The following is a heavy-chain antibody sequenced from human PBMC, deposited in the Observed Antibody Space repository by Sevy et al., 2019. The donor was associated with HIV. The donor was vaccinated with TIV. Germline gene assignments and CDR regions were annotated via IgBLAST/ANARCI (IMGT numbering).Heavy chain of an antibody. J-gene: IGHJ4*02. D-gene: IGHD2-8*01. CDR2: ISPNGGST. V-gene: IGHV3-23*01. CDR3: AKMSGCHLGLDS. CDR1: GFSFRSYV. Sequence: GGSLRLSCATSGFSFRSYVISWVRQAPGKGLEWVSAISPNGGSTYYADSVKGRFTISRDNSKNTLDLEMNSLRAEDTTVDYCAKMSGCHLGLDSWGQGALVTVSS.